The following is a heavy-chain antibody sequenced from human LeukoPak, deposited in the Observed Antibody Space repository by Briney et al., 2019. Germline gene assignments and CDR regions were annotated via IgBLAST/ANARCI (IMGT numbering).Heavy chain of an antibody. J-gene: IGHJ4*02. D-gene: IGHD7-27*01. V-gene: IGHV4-39*01. CDR1: GGSISSSSYY. CDR2: IYYSGST. CDR3: ARRRGTGDPYFDY. Sequence: SETLSLTCTVSGGSISSSSYYWGWIRQPPGKGLEWIGSIYYSGSTYYNPSLKSRVTISVDTSKNQFSLKLSSVTAADTAVYYCARRRGTGDPYFDYWGQGTLVTVSS.